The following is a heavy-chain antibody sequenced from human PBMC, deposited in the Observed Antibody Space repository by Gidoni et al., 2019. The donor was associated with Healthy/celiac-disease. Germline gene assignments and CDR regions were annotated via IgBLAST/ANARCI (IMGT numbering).Heavy chain of an antibody. Sequence: QVQLQQSGPVPVKPSQTLSPTSSISADTVSSNSAASNWSRQSPSEGLEWLGRTYYRSKWYNDYAVSVKSRITINPDTSKNQFSLKLNSVTPEDTAVYYCARGGYDYVWGSYRSYWYFDLWGRGTLVTVSS. CDR2: TYYRSKWYN. J-gene: IGHJ2*01. CDR1: ADTVSSNSAA. V-gene: IGHV6-1*01. CDR3: ARGGYDYVWGSYRSYWYFDL. D-gene: IGHD3-16*02.